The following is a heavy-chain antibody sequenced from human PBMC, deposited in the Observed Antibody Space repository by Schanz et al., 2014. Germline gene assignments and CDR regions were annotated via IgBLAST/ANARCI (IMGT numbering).Heavy chain of an antibody. CDR1: GYTFTGYY. J-gene: IGHJ4*02. Sequence: QVQLVQSGAEVKKPGASVKVSCQTSGYTFTGYYLHWVRQIPTQGLEWVGWINPLNGGTNYAQKFQGRVTMTRDTSSSTVYMQLSSLTSDDTAIYYCARVTTGYDSWGQGTLVTVSS. D-gene: IGHD5-12*01. CDR2: INPLNGGT. V-gene: IGHV1-2*02. CDR3: ARVTTGYDS.